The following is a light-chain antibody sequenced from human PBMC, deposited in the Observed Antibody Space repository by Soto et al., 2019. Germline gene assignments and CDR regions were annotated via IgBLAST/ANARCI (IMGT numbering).Light chain of an antibody. CDR2: DAS. CDR1: QSVSSY. J-gene: IGKJ2*01. V-gene: IGKV3-11*01. CDR3: QHLCHGYT. Sequence: EIVLTQSPSTLSLSPGERATLSCRASQSVSSYLAWYQQKPGQAPRPLIYDASNRASGIPARLSGSRSGTDFTNTLSWLKPEGFAGYSSQHLCHGYTFGKGTQLPI.